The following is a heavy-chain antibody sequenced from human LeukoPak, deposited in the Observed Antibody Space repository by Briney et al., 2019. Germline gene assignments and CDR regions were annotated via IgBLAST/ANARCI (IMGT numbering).Heavy chain of an antibody. D-gene: IGHD5-18*01. V-gene: IGHV4-34*01. CDR3: ARVRGYSYGYVDY. CDR2: INHSGST. Sequence: SETLSLTCAVYGGSFSGYYWSWIRQPPGKGLEWIGEINHSGSTNYNPSLKSRVTISVDTSKNQFSLKLSPVTAADTAVYYCARVRGYSYGYVDYWGQGTLVTVSS. CDR1: GGSFSGYY. J-gene: IGHJ4*02.